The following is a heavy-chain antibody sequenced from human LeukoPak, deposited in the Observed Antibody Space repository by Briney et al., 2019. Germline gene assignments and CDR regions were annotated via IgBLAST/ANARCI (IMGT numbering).Heavy chain of an antibody. CDR3: ARGFSGSCWFDH. D-gene: IGHD1-26*01. CDR2: INHSGST. V-gene: IGHV4-34*01. Sequence: PSETLSLTCAVYGGSFSGDYWSWIRQPPGKGLEWVGEINHSGSTNYNPSLKSRVTISVDTSKNQFSLKLSSVTAADTAVYYCARGFSGSCWFDHWGQGTLVTVSS. J-gene: IGHJ5*02. CDR1: GGSFSGDY.